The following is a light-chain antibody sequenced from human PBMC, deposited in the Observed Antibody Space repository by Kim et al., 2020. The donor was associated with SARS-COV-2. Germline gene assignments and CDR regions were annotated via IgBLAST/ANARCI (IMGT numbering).Light chain of an antibody. V-gene: IGLV2-23*02. J-gene: IGLJ3*02. Sequence: QSITSSSTGTSSDVGSYNLVSWYQQHPGKAPKLMIYEVSKRPSGVSNRFSGSKSGNTASLTISGLQAEDEADYYCCSCAGSSTPWVFGGGTQLTVL. CDR1: SSDVGSYNL. CDR3: CSCAGSSTPWV. CDR2: EVS.